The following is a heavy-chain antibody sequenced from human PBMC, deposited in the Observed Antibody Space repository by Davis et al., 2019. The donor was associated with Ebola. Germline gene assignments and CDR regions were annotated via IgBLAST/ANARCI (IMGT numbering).Heavy chain of an antibody. D-gene: IGHD3-10*01. V-gene: IGHV3-53*01. J-gene: IGHJ4*02. Sequence: GESLKISCAASGFTVSSNYMSWVRQAPGKGLEWVSVIYSGGSTYYADSVKGRFTISRDNATNSLYLQMNSLRAEDTAVYYCVRDIRVWGQGTLVTVSS. CDR1: GFTVSSNY. CDR2: IYSGGST. CDR3: VRDIRV.